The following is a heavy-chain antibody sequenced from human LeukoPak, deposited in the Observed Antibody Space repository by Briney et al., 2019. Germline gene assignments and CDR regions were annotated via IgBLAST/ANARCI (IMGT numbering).Heavy chain of an antibody. D-gene: IGHD3-10*01. J-gene: IGHJ2*01. V-gene: IGHV3-23*01. CDR1: GFTFSSFA. Sequence: GGPLRLSCAASGFTFSSFAMSWVRQAPGKGLEWVSTISGSGHNTHYADSVKGRFTISRDNSENTVYLQMNSLRAENTAVYYCADPGGSGAQFDLWGRGTLLTVSS. CDR2: ISGSGHNT. CDR3: ADPGGSGAQFDL.